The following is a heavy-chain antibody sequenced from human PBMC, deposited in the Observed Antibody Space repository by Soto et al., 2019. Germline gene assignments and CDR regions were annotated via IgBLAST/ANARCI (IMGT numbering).Heavy chain of an antibody. D-gene: IGHD3-9*01. CDR2: IIPILGIA. CDR3: ARSGGFFDGLFFHRGGDVFVI. V-gene: IGHV1-69*02. CDR1: GGTFSSYT. J-gene: IGHJ3*02. Sequence: GASVKVSFKASGGTFSSYTISWVRQAPGQGLEWMGRIIPILGIANYAQKFQGRVTITADKSTSTAYMELSSLRSEDTAVYYCARSGGFFDGLFFHRGGDVFVIGGKGKRAPVSS.